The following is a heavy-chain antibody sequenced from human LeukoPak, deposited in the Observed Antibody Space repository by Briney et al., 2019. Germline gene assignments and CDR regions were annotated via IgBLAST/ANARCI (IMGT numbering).Heavy chain of an antibody. V-gene: IGHV3-30*03. CDR3: PFVPRYSTSCSTFDY. J-gene: IGHJ4*02. D-gene: IGHD6-6*01. CDR2: ISFDGNNQ. Sequence: PGGSLRLSCEASGVTFSTYCMHWVRQAPGKGLEWVAVISFDGNNQYYADSVTGRFTISRDNSKNTLYLQMSGLRTDDTAVYYCPFVPRYSTSCSTFDYWGQGTLVTVSS. CDR1: GVTFSTYC.